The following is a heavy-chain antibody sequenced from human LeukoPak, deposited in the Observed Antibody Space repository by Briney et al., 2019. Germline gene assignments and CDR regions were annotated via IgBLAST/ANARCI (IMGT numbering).Heavy chain of an antibody. CDR2: INWSGGST. V-gene: IGHV3-20*04. CDR1: GFTFSNYA. Sequence: GGSLRLSCAASGFTFSNYAMSWVRQVPGKGLEWVSGINWSGGSTGYADPLRGRLTISRDNAKNSLYLQMDSLRAEDTALYYCARAPITSPFYFDYWGQGTLVTVSS. D-gene: IGHD2-2*01. J-gene: IGHJ4*02. CDR3: ARAPITSPFYFDY.